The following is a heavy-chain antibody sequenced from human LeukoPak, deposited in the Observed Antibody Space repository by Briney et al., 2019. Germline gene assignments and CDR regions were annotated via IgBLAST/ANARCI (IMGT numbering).Heavy chain of an antibody. J-gene: IGHJ5*02. CDR1: GGSISSYY. CDR2: IYYSGST. D-gene: IGHD3-22*01. CDR3: ARLIDSSGTARPGWFDP. Sequence: SETLSLTCTVSGGSISSYYWSWIRQPPGKGLEWIGYIYYSGSTNYNPSLKSRVTISVDTSKNQFSLKLSSVTAADTAVYYCARLIDSSGTARPGWFDPWGQGTLVTVSS. V-gene: IGHV4-59*08.